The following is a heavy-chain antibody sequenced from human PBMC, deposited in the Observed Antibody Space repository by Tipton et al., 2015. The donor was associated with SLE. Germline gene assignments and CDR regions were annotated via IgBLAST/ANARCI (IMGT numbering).Heavy chain of an antibody. Sequence: TLSLTCAVYGGSFSGYYWSWIRQPPGKGLEWIGYIYYSGTTYYNPSLRSGVTISVDTSKNQFSLNLNSVTAADTAVYFCARIPPPGLHSSSSTDHYFDCWGQGSLVTVSS. CDR3: ARIPPPGLHSSSSTDHYFDC. J-gene: IGHJ4*02. D-gene: IGHD6-6*01. CDR1: GGSFSGYY. CDR2: IYYSGTT. V-gene: IGHV4-30-4*01.